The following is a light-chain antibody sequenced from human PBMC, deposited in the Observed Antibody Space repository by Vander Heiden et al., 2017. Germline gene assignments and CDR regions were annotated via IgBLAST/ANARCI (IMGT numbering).Light chain of an antibody. CDR2: GNS. V-gene: IGLV1-40*01. Sequence: QSVLTHPPSVSGAPGPRVTISCTGSSPNIGAGYEVHWYQQLPGNAPKRPIVGNSNRPSGVPDRGSASKSGTYASPDTTGLQAEDDADDYCQYYDRSLSRLFGGGTKLTVL. CDR3: QYYDRSLSRL. J-gene: IGLJ3*02. CDR1: SPNIGAGYE.